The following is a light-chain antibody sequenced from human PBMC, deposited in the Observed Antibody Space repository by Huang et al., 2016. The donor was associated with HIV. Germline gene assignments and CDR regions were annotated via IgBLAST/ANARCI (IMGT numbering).Light chain of an antibody. J-gene: IGKJ5*01. CDR2: DAS. V-gene: IGKV3D-20*01. CDR1: QRVTNNY. CDR3: QQYVTSPKIT. Sequence: EIVLTQSPATLSLSPGERATLSCGASQRVTNNYLGWYQQKPGLAPRLLIYDASSRATDIPDRFSGSGSGTDFTLTIRRLEPEDFAVYYCQQYVTSPKITFGQGTRLEIK.